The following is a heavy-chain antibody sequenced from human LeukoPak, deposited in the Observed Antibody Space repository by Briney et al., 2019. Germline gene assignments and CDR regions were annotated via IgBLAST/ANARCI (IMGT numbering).Heavy chain of an antibody. CDR3: ARDISVGYCSG. D-gene: IGHD2-15*01. CDR1: GFTLSSYW. V-gene: IGHV3-7*01. J-gene: IGHJ4*02. CDR2: IKQDGSEK. Sequence: PGGSLRLSCAASGFTLSSYWMSWVRQAPGKGLEWVANIKQDGSEKYYVDSVKGRFTISRDNAKNSLYLQMNSLRAEDTAVYYCARDISVGYCSGWGQGTLVTVSS.